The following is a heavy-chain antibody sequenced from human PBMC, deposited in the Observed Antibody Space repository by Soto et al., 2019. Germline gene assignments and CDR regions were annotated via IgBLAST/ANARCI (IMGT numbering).Heavy chain of an antibody. V-gene: IGHV4-39*01. CDR2: VYYSGST. J-gene: IGHJ4*02. CDR1: GGSVSSSSYY. D-gene: IGHD1-26*01. Sequence: SETLSLICTVSGGSVSSSSYYWGWVRRPPGKGLEWIGSVYYSGSTYYNPSLESRVTISVDKSKNQFSLKLMSLSAAPTAVYYCARLERLATLSYYFGYWGQGALATVSS. CDR3: ARLERLATLSYYFGY.